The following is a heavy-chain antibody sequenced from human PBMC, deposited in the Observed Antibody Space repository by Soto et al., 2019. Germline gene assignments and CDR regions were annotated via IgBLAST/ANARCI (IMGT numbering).Heavy chain of an antibody. CDR1: GFTSRTHS. CDR3: AKDPMLGAAHFFDC. D-gene: IGHD1-26*01. Sequence: GGALTLLGATSGFTSRTHSLGWVRQAPGKGLDWVSAISGSGSSSNYYADSVKGRFTISRDNSKNTLYPQMKSLRVEDTALYYCAKDPMLGAAHFFDCGGQGSLGTVS. V-gene: IGHV3-23*01. CDR2: ISGSGSSSN. J-gene: IGHJ4*02.